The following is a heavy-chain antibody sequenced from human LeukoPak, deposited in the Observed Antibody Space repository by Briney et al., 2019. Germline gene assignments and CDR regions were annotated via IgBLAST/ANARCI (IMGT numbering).Heavy chain of an antibody. CDR1: GYTFTGYY. Sequence: ASVKVSCKASGYTFTGYYMHWVRQAPGQGLEWMGWINPNSGGTNYAQKLQGRVTMTTDTSTSTAYMELRSLRSDDTAVYYCARDRADYKLGFDPWGQGTLVTVSS. V-gene: IGHV1-2*02. D-gene: IGHD3-10*01. CDR2: INPNSGGT. J-gene: IGHJ5*02. CDR3: ARDRADYKLGFDP.